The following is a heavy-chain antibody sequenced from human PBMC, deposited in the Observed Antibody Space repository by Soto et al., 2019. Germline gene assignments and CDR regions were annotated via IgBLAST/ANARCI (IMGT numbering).Heavy chain of an antibody. J-gene: IGHJ6*02. Sequence: PGESLKISCKGSGYSLTSYWISWVRQMPGKGLEWMGRIDPSDSYTNYSPSFQGHVTISADKSISTAYLQWSSLKASDTAMYYCAIATVNTEDYYYYYGMDVWGQGTTVTVSS. D-gene: IGHD4-17*01. CDR1: GYSLTSYW. CDR2: IDPSDSYT. V-gene: IGHV5-10-1*01. CDR3: AIATVNTEDYYYYYGMDV.